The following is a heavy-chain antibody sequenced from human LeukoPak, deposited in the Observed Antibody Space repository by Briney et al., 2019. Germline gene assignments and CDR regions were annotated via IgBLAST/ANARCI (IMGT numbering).Heavy chain of an antibody. J-gene: IGHJ4*02. CDR2: ISAYNGNT. CDR1: GYTFTSYG. CDR3: ARVEDTAMAKDY. V-gene: IGHV1-18*01. Sequence: ASVKVSCKASGYTFTSYGISWVRQAPGQGLEWVGWISAYNGNTNYAQKLQGRVTMTTDTSTSTAYMELRSLRSDDTAVYYCARVEDTAMAKDYWGQGTLVTVSS. D-gene: IGHD5-18*01.